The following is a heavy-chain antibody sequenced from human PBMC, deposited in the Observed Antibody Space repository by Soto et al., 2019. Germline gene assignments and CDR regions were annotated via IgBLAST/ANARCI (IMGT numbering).Heavy chain of an antibody. CDR3: ANPLFDWLYYYDSSGSDAFDI. CDR2: ISYDGSNR. CDR1: GFTFSSYG. V-gene: IGHV3-30*18. D-gene: IGHD3-22*01. Sequence: GGSLRLSCAASGFTFSSYGMHWVRQAPGKGLEWVAVISYDGSNRYYADSVKGRFTISRDNSKNTLYLQMNSLRAEDTAVYYCANPLFDWLYYYDSSGSDAFDIWGQGTMVTVSS. J-gene: IGHJ3*02.